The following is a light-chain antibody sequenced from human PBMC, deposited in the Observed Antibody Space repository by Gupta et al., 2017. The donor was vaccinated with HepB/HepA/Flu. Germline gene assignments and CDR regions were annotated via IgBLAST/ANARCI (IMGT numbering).Light chain of an antibody. V-gene: IGLV2-14*03. CDR3: SLYTSSSTRGV. J-gene: IGLJ2*01. Sequence: QSALTQPASVSGSPGQSIPISCTGTSSDVGGYNYVSWYQQHPGKAPKLMIYDVSNRPAGVSNRFSGSKSGNTASLTISGLQAEDEADYYCSLYTSSSTRGVFGGGTTLTVL. CDR2: DVS. CDR1: SSDVGGYNY.